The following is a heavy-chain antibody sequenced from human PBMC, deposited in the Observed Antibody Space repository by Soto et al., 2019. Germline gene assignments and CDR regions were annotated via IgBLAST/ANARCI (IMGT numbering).Heavy chain of an antibody. Sequence: PGGSLRLSCAVSGFTFSNHAMSWVRQAPGKGLEWVSAISTAVGATYYADSVEGRFTISRDDSNNTLYLQMNSLRAKDTAVYYCAKDRTAAARNFDYWGQGTPVTVSS. D-gene: IGHD6-13*01. CDR2: ISTAVGAT. J-gene: IGHJ4*02. CDR3: AKDRTAAARNFDY. CDR1: GFTFSNHA. V-gene: IGHV3-23*01.